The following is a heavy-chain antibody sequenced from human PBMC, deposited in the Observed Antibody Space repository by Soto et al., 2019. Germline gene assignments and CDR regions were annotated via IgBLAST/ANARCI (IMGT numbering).Heavy chain of an antibody. V-gene: IGHV4-61*01. J-gene: IGHJ4*02. CDR1: GGSVSSGSYY. CDR3: ASNVGLSSFDY. Sequence: QVQLQESGPGLVKPSETLSLTCTVSGGSVSSGSYYWSWIRQPPGKGLEWIGYIYYSGSTNYNPSVTSRVTISVDTSKNQFSLKLGSVTAADTAVYYCASNVGLSSFDYWGQGTLVTVSS. CDR2: IYYSGST. D-gene: IGHD3-16*02.